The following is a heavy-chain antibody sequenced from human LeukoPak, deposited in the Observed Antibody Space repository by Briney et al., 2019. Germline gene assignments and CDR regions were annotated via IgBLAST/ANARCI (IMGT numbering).Heavy chain of an antibody. CDR3: ARDYYDNSGYYSHTGGY. Sequence: SSVKVSCKASGYTFTVYGISWVRQAPGQGLEWMGWINAYNGNTNYAQKLQGRVTMTTDASTRTAYMEMWSLRSDDTAVYYCARDYYDNSGYYSHTGGYWGQGTLVTV. V-gene: IGHV1-18*01. CDR2: INAYNGNT. CDR1: GYTFTVYG. D-gene: IGHD3-22*01. J-gene: IGHJ4*02.